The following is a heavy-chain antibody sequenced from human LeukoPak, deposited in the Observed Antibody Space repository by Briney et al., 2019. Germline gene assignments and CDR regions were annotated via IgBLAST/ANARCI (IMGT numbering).Heavy chain of an antibody. D-gene: IGHD1-26*01. CDR1: GGSISSSSYY. CDR3: ARPAYRGSYYDAFDI. J-gene: IGHJ3*02. CDR2: IYYSGST. Sequence: SETLSLTCTVSGGSISSSSYYWGSIRQPPGKGLEWIGSIYYSGSTYYNPSLKSRVTISVDTSKNKFSLKLNSVTAADTAVYYCARPAYRGSYYDAFDIWGQGTMVTVSS. V-gene: IGHV4-39*01.